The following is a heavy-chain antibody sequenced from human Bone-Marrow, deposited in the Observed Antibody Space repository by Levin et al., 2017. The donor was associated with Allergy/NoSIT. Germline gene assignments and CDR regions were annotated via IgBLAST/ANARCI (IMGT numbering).Heavy chain of an antibody. V-gene: IGHV3-21*01. CDR2: ISSSSSYI. CDR1: GFTFSSYS. Sequence: GGSLRLSCAASGFTFSSYSMNWVRQAPGKGLEWVSSISSSSSYIYYADSVKGRFTISRDNAKNSLYLQMNSLRAEDTAVYYCAREGMVREQVHDYWGQGTLVTVSS. D-gene: IGHD3-10*01. CDR3: AREGMVREQVHDY. J-gene: IGHJ4*02.